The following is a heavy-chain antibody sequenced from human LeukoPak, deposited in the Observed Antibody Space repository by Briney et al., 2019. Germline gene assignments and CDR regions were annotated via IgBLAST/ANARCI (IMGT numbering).Heavy chain of an antibody. D-gene: IGHD3-9*01. CDR3: ARDLLTGGNDY. V-gene: IGHV3-48*03. CDR1: GFTFSSYE. Sequence: GGSLRLSCAASGFTFSSYEMNWVRQAPGKGLEWVSYISSSGSTIYYADSVKGRFTISRDNAKNSLYLQMNSLRAEDTAIYYCARDLLTGGNDYWGQGTLVTVSS. CDR2: ISSSGSTI. J-gene: IGHJ4*02.